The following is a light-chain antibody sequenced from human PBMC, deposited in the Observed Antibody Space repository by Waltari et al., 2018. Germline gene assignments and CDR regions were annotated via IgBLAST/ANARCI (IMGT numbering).Light chain of an antibody. CDR3: QQRRNWPPLT. Sequence: ETVLTQPPATLSLSPGERATLSCRASEDVSIYLAWYQQKPGQAPRLLIYDASNRATGIPTRFSGSGSGTDFTLTISSLEPEDFALYYCQQRRNWPPLTFGGGTQVE. CDR2: DAS. J-gene: IGKJ4*01. CDR1: EDVSIY. V-gene: IGKV3-11*01.